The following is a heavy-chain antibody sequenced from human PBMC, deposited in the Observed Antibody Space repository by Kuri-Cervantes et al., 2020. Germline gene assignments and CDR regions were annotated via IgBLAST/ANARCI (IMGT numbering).Heavy chain of an antibody. Sequence: GESLKISCAASGFTFSSYSMNWVRQAPGKGLEWVSSISSSSSYIYYADSVKGRFTISRDNSKNTLYLQMNSLRAGDTAVYYCAKDMDPEYCSSTSCPDYYYYYMDVWGKGTTVTVSS. CDR3: AKDMDPEYCSSTSCPDYYYYYMDV. CDR1: GFTFSSYS. V-gene: IGHV3-21*04. J-gene: IGHJ6*03. CDR2: ISSSSSYI. D-gene: IGHD2-2*01.